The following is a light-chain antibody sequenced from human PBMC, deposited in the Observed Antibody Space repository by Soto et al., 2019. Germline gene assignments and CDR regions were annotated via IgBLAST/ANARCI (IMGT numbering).Light chain of an antibody. Sequence: DIQLTQSPSFLSASVGDRVTITCRASQGISSYLAWYQQKPGKAPKLLIYAASTLQSVVPSTFSGSGSGTEFTLTISSLQPEDFATYYCQQLTSYPRTFGGGTKVDIK. CDR3: QQLTSYPRT. CDR1: QGISSY. V-gene: IGKV1-9*01. CDR2: AAS. J-gene: IGKJ4*01.